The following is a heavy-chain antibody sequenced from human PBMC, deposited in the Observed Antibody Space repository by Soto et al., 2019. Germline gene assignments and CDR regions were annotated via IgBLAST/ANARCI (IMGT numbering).Heavy chain of an antibody. V-gene: IGHV4-31*03. CDR3: ARRGGSSSGYYYYAMDV. CDR2: IYSNGDT. J-gene: IGHJ6*02. Sequence: SETLSLTCSVSSDSMNSGGYYWSWIRQHPGRGLEWIGYIYSNGDTYYNPSLKSRVTISVDTSKNQFSLNLTSVTAADTAVYYCARRGGSSSGYYYYAMDVWGQGTTVTVSS. CDR1: SDSMNSGGYY. D-gene: IGHD6-6*01.